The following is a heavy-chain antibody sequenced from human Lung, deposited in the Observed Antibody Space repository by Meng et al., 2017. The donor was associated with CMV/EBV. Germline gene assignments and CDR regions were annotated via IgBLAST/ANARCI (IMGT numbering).Heavy chain of an antibody. CDR1: GFTFSSYT. J-gene: IGHJ4*02. D-gene: IGHD1-26*01. CDR3: ARGGGSYSGDY. CDR2: ISSSSSTI. Sequence: GGSXRLXCAASGFTFSSYTMNWVRQAPGKGLEWVSYISSSSSTIYYADSVKGRFTISRDNAKNSLYLQMNSLRAEDTAVYYCARGGGSYSGDYWGQGTLVTVSS. V-gene: IGHV3-48*04.